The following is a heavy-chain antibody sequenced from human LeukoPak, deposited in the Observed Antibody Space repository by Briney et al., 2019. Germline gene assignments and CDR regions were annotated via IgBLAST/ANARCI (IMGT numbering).Heavy chain of an antibody. J-gene: IGHJ3*01. CDR3: ARGYRSRFRPPYC. V-gene: IGHV4-34*01. D-gene: IGHD1-14*01. CDR1: GGSFSGYY. CDR2: INHSGST. Sequence: SETLSLTCAVYGGSFSGYYWSWIRQPPGKGLEWIGEINHSGSTNYNPSLKSRVTISVDTSKNQFSLKLSSVTAADTAVYYCARGYRSRFRPPYCWGQGTMVTVSS.